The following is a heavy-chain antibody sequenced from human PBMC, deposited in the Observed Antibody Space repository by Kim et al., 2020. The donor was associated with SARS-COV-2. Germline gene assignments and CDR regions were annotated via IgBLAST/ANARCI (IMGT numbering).Heavy chain of an antibody. Sequence: YTPSLKSRVTISVDTSKNQFSLKLSSVTAADTAVYYCARVIYGSSPHFDYWGQGTLVTVSS. J-gene: IGHJ4*02. D-gene: IGHD6-13*01. V-gene: IGHV4-39*07. CDR3: ARVIYGSSPHFDY.